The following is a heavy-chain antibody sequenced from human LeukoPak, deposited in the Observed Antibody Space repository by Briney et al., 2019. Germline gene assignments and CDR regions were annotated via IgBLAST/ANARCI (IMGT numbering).Heavy chain of an antibody. CDR2: IGFRGTT. CDR1: GFTFGSFA. Sequence: QAGGSLRLSCAVSGFTFGSFAMTWVRQAPGKGLEWVSSIGFRGTTYYADSVKGRFTISRDNSKNMMWLQMNSLRPEDTAVYYCAKGGLGLNYKSSGDYWGQGTLVTVSS. J-gene: IGHJ4*02. D-gene: IGHD3-22*01. CDR3: AKGGLGLNYKSSGDY. V-gene: IGHV3-23*01.